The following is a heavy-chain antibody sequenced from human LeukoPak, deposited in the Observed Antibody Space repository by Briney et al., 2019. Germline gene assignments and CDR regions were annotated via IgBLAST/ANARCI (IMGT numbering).Heavy chain of an antibody. CDR3: ARPRLLFGSGPILV. J-gene: IGHJ4*02. V-gene: IGHV4-4*07. D-gene: IGHD3-10*01. Sequence: SETLSLTCTVSGVSISSYYWTWIRQSAGKGLEWIGRIYTSGSTYYNPSLKSRVSMSVDTSKNQFSLKLSSVTAADTAVYFCARPRLLFGSGPILVWGQGTLVTVSS. CDR2: IYTSGST. CDR1: GVSISSYY.